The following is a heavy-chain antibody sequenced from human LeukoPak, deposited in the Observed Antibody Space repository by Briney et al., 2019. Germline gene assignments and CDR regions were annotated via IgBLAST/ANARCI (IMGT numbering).Heavy chain of an antibody. D-gene: IGHD6-13*01. Sequence: GGSLRLSCAASGFTVSSNYMSWVRQAPGKGLEWVSVIYSGGDRYYSDSVKGRFTISRDSSKNTLYLQINSLTAEDTAVYYCANAHTGIAAAGMGYWGQGTLVTVSS. J-gene: IGHJ4*02. V-gene: IGHV3-53*01. CDR3: ANAHTGIAAAGMGY. CDR1: GFTVSSNY. CDR2: IYSGGDR.